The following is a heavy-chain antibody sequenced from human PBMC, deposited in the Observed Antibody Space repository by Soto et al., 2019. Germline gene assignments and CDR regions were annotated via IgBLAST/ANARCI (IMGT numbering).Heavy chain of an antibody. CDR3: ATRLTTAPY. V-gene: IGHV3-66*01. D-gene: IGHD4-17*01. CDR1: GFAASANY. CDR2: IYSGGDT. Sequence: EAHLVGSGGGLVQPGGSLRLSCAASGFAASANYLSWVRQAPGKGLEWVSLIYSGGDTDYADSVRGRFTISRDNSKKTLYLQMNSLKAEDTAVYYCATRLTTAPYWGQGALVNVSS. J-gene: IGHJ4*02.